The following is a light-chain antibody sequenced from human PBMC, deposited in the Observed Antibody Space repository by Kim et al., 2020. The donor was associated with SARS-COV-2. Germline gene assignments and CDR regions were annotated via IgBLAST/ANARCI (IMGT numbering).Light chain of an antibody. Sequence: SACGGDRVTNSCRDRQNIHIWLAWFQQNTGKAPRVLMYKASTLESGVPSRFSGSGSGTELTLTINSLQPDVSETYYCQQYDVHPETFGQGTKVEVK. CDR3: QQYDVHPET. CDR1: QNIHIW. J-gene: IGKJ1*01. CDR2: KAS. V-gene: IGKV1-5*03.